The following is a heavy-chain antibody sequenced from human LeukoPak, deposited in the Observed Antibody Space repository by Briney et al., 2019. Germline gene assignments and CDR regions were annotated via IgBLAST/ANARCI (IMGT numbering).Heavy chain of an antibody. D-gene: IGHD5-18*01. J-gene: IGHJ6*02. CDR2: ISYDGSNK. CDR1: GFTFSRDA. CDR3: ARGLAGYGYGPYYGMDV. Sequence: RGGSLRLSCSASGFTFSRDAMHWVRQAPGKGLEWVAVISYDGSNKYHTDSVKGRFTISRDNSKNTLFLRMNSLRAEDTAVFYCARGLAGYGYGPYYGMDVWGQGTTVTVSS. V-gene: IGHV3-30-3*01.